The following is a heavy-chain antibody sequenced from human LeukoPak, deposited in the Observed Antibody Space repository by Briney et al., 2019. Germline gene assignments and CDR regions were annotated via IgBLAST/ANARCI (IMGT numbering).Heavy chain of an antibody. CDR3: AKVGYCSNNCFRTHDY. CDR1: GFSFSDSV. Sequence: GGSLRLSCVASGFSFSDSVMSWVRQAPGKGLEWLSAISGDADVTYYAASVKGRFTISRDNSWSTVYLQMNSLRAEDTATYYCAKVGYCSNNCFRTHDYWGQGALVTVSS. V-gene: IGHV3-23*01. D-gene: IGHD2-8*01. CDR2: ISGDADVT. J-gene: IGHJ4*02.